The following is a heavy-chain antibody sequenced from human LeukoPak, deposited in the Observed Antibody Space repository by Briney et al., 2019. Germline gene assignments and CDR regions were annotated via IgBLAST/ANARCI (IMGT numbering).Heavy chain of an antibody. CDR3: ARDPSSGWHGDAFDI. Sequence: SETLSLTCTVSGGSISSYYWSWIRQPPGKGLEWIGYIYYSGSTNYNPSLKSRVTMSVDTSKNQFSLKLSSVTAADTAVYYCARDPSSGWHGDAFDIWGQGTMVTVSS. D-gene: IGHD6-19*01. CDR2: IYYSGST. V-gene: IGHV4-59*12. J-gene: IGHJ3*02. CDR1: GGSISSYY.